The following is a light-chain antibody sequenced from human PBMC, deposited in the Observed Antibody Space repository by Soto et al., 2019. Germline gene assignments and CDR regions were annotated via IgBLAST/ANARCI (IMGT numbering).Light chain of an antibody. Sequence: EIVMTQSPATLSVSPGERATLSCRASQSVSSDLAWYHQKPGQAPRLLIYGASTRATGIPARFSGSGSGTEFTLTISSLQSEDFAVYYCQQRSNWPWTFGQGTKVDIK. J-gene: IGKJ1*01. CDR2: GAS. CDR1: QSVSSD. V-gene: IGKV3-15*01. CDR3: QQRSNWPWT.